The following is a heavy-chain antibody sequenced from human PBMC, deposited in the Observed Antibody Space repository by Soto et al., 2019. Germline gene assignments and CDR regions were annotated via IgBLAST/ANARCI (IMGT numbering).Heavy chain of an antibody. D-gene: IGHD3-10*01. V-gene: IGHV4-59*08. CDR1: GDSITSYY. Sequence: QVQLQESGPGLVKLSETLYLTCTVSGDSITSYYRSWIRQPPGKGLESLGYIYYTGSTTYNPSLKSRVTISLDTSKNQFSLKLNSVTAADTAVYYCARHAFGSGFYYGMGVWGQGTTVTVSS. CDR2: IYYTGST. J-gene: IGHJ6*02. CDR3: ARHAFGSGFYYGMGV.